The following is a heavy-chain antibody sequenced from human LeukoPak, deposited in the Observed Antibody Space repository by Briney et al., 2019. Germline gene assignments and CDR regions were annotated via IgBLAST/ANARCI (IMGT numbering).Heavy chain of an antibody. CDR3: ARDTELRYCAWSPKRAYYYYYVMDV. CDR1: AYTFIGNH. Sequence: ASAKVSCKASAYTFIGNHMRWGRQAPGGRGQWRGWINPNSGGTNYTQTLQGRVTITRDTSISKASMELSTLRAADTAAYYCARDTELRYCAWSPKRAYYYYYVMDVWGQGTTVTVSS. CDR2: INPNSGGT. J-gene: IGHJ6*02. V-gene: IGHV1-2*02. D-gene: IGHD3-9*01.